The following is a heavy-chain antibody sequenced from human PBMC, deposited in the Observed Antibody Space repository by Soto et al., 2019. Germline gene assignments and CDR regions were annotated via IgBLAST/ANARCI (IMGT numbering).Heavy chain of an antibody. D-gene: IGHD3-10*01. V-gene: IGHV4-34*01. CDR3: ARKVTMVRGVLGTWFDP. J-gene: IGHJ5*02. CDR1: GGSFSGYY. CDR2: INHSGST. Sequence: QVQLQQWGAGLLKPSETLSLTCAVYGGSFSGYYWSWIRQPPGKGLEWIGEINHSGSTNYNPSIKSRDTMSVDTSKNQYSMKPSSVTAADTAVYDCARKVTMVRGVLGTWFDPWGQGTLVTVSS.